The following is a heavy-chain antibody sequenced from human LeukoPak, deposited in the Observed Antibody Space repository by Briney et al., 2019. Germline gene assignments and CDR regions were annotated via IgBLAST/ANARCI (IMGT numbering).Heavy chain of an antibody. CDR2: IKSDGST. V-gene: IGHV3-74*01. CDR3: ARAPSEIGGYYPEYFRH. Sequence: GGSLRLSCAASGFTFSSYWMHWVRQAPGKGLVWVSRIKSDGSTRYAGSVKGRFTISRDNAKNTVSLQMNSLRAEDTGVYYCARAPSEIGGYYPEYFRHWGQGTLVTVSP. CDR1: GFTFSSYW. D-gene: IGHD3-22*01. J-gene: IGHJ1*01.